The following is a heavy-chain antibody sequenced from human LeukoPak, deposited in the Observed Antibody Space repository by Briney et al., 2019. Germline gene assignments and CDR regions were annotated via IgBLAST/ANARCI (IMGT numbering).Heavy chain of an antibody. Sequence: WGSLRLSCAASGFTFSSYWMHWVRQAPGKGLVWVSRINSDGNSTSYADSVKGRFTISRDNAKNTLYLQMNSLRAEDTAVYYCARDYIVATKGGYYYGMDVWGQGTTVTVSS. CDR3: ARDYIVATKGGYYYGMDV. CDR2: INSDGNST. CDR1: GFTFSSYW. V-gene: IGHV3-74*01. J-gene: IGHJ6*02. D-gene: IGHD5-12*01.